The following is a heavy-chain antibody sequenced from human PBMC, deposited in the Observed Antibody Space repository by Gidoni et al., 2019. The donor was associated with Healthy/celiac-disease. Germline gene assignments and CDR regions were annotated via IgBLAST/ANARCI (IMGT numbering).Heavy chain of an antibody. Sequence: QVQLVESGGGVVQPGRSLRLSCAASGLNCSSDAMHWVRQAPGKGLGWVAVISYDGSNKYYADSVKGRFTISRDNSKNTLYLQMNSLRAEDTAVYYCARDLYYYDSSGDAFDIWGQGTMVTVSS. J-gene: IGHJ3*02. V-gene: IGHV3-30-3*01. D-gene: IGHD3-22*01. CDR2: ISYDGSNK. CDR3: ARDLYYYDSSGDAFDI. CDR1: GLNCSSDA.